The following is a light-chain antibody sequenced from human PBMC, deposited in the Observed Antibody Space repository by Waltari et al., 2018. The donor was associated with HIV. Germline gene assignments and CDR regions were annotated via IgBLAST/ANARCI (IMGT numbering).Light chain of an antibody. CDR2: GAA. V-gene: IGKV3-15*01. J-gene: IGKJ4*01. CDR3: QHYNDWPLT. Sequence: EIVMTQSQASLSVSTGERATLSYRSSQNVIRNLTWYQQKLGQVFRLLIYGAATSASGIPARFSGSGSCTEFTLTVIILQSEDFSVYFCQHYNDWPLTFGGMTKLKI. CDR1: QNVIRN.